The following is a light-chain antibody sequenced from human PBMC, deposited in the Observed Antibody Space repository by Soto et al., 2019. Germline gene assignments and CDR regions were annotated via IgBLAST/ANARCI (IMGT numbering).Light chain of an antibody. V-gene: IGKV1-12*01. CDR1: QGISSW. CDR3: QQADSCPPT. CDR2: AAS. Sequence: DIQMTQSPSSVSASVGDRITITCRASQGISSWLAWYQQKPGKAPKLLIYAASTLQTGVPSRFGGSGSGTDVSLTISSLLPADFATYYCQQADSCPPTFGPGTKVDIK. J-gene: IGKJ2*01.